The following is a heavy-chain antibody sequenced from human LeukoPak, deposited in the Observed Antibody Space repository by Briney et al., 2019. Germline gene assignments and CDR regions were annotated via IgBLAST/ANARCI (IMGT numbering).Heavy chain of an antibody. D-gene: IGHD3-3*01. CDR2: IKSDESER. Sequence: GGSLRLSCAASGFTFSDYWMSWVRQAPGKGLEWVANIKSDESERFYMDSVKGRFTISRDNAKNSVYLQMNSLRAEDTAVYYCASSTYYDFHWGQGTLVTVSS. CDR1: GFTFSDYW. V-gene: IGHV3-7*01. J-gene: IGHJ4*02. CDR3: ASSTYYDFH.